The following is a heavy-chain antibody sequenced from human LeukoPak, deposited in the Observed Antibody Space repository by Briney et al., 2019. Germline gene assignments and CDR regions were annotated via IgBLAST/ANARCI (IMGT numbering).Heavy chain of an antibody. D-gene: IGHD3-10*01. CDR3: ASEDGGSGSYDY. Sequence: SETLSLTCTVSGGSISSYYWSWIRQPAGKGLQWIGRMYTSGSTNYNPSLKSRVTMTVDTSKNQFSLKLSSVTAADTAVYYCASEDGGSGSYDYWGQGTLVTVSS. J-gene: IGHJ4*02. CDR1: GGSISSYY. CDR2: MYTSGST. V-gene: IGHV4-4*07.